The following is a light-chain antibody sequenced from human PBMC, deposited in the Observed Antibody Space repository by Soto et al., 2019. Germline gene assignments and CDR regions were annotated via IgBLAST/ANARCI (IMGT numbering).Light chain of an antibody. CDR2: GNR. J-gene: IGLJ3*02. Sequence: QLPSVSGAPGQRVTIPCTGNSSNLGAGYDVHWYQQLPGTAPKLVIYGNRNRPSGVPERFSGSKSGTSASLAITGLQAEDEGDYYCQAYDYSLTASVFGGGTKLTVL. CDR1: SSNLGAGYD. CDR3: QAYDYSLTASV. V-gene: IGLV1-40*01.